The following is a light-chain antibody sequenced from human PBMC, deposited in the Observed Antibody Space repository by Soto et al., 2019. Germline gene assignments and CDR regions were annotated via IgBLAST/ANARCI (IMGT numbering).Light chain of an antibody. Sequence: DIQMTQSPSSLSASVGDRVTVTCRASQSISNYLHWYQQKPGEAPKLLIYDASSLESGVPSRFSGSGSGTEFTLTISSLQAEDFAAYYCQQYNIWPLTFGGGTKVDI. J-gene: IGKJ4*01. CDR3: QQYNIWPLT. CDR1: QSISNY. V-gene: IGKV1-5*01. CDR2: DAS.